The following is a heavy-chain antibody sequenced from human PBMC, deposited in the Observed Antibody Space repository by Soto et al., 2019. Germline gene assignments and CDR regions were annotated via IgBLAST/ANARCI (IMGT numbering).Heavy chain of an antibody. CDR2: ISVYNGNT. D-gene: IGHD6-19*01. J-gene: IGHJ6*02. CDR1: GYTFTKYA. V-gene: IGHV1-18*01. CDR3: AREGAGLYYYYYGMDV. Sequence: QVQLVQSGAEVKTPGASVKVSCKASGYTFTKYAIRWMRQAPGQGLEWVGWISVYNGNTKYAENLQGRGTVTTDTSTTTAYMELRSLRSDDTAVYYCAREGAGLYYYYYGMDVWGQGTTVTVPS.